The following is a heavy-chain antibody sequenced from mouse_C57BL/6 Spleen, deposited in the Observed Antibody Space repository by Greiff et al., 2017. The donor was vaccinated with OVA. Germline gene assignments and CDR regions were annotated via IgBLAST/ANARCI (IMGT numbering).Heavy chain of an antibody. CDR3: ARSYYYGSSPDY. CDR2: ISSGSSTI. D-gene: IGHD1-1*01. Sequence: EVKLMESGGGLVQPGGSLKLSCAASGFTFSDYGMHWVRQAPEKGLEWVAYISSGSSTIYYADTVKGRFTISRDNAKNTLFLQMTSLRSEDTAMYYCARSYYYGSSPDYWGQGTTLTVSS. V-gene: IGHV5-17*01. J-gene: IGHJ2*01. CDR1: GFTFSDYG.